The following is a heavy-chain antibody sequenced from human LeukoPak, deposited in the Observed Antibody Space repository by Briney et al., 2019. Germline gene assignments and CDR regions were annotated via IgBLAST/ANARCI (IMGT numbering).Heavy chain of an antibody. J-gene: IGHJ5*02. CDR2: INPNSGDT. V-gene: IGHV1-2*02. CDR3: AREPNDSTLMGYFDP. CDR1: GYPFTGYY. D-gene: IGHD2-2*01. Sequence: ASVKVSCKASGYPFTGYYIHWVRQAPGQGLEWMGWINPNSGDTNYAQKFQGRATMTRDTSVTTAYMELSSLRSDDTAVYYCAREPNDSTLMGYFDPWGQGTLVTVSS.